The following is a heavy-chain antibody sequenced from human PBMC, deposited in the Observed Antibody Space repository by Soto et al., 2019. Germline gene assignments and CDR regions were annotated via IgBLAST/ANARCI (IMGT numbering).Heavy chain of an antibody. Sequence: QVQLVESGGGVVQPWRSLRLSCAASGFTFRNYAMHWVRQAPGKGLECVAVISYDGGNKFYRDYVKGRFTISRDNSKNTLYLQINSLRYEDTAVYYCARGDREDIAVVIGVRPGEYGVDVWGQGTTVTVSS. J-gene: IGHJ6*02. CDR3: ARGDREDIAVVIGVRPGEYGVDV. V-gene: IGHV3-30-3*01. CDR2: ISYDGGNK. D-gene: IGHD2-15*01. CDR1: GFTFRNYA.